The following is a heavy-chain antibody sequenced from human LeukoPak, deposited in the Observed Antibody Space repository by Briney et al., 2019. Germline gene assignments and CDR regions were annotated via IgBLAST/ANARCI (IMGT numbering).Heavy chain of an antibody. CDR1: GGSFSGYY. Sequence: SETLSLTCAVYGGSFSGYYWSWIRQPPGKGLEWIGEINHSGSTNYNPSLKSRVTISVDTSKNQFSLKLSSVTAADTAAYYCARGGRAYSYGYYWGQGTLVTVSS. V-gene: IGHV4-34*01. J-gene: IGHJ4*02. CDR3: ARGGRAYSYGYY. CDR2: INHSGST. D-gene: IGHD5-18*01.